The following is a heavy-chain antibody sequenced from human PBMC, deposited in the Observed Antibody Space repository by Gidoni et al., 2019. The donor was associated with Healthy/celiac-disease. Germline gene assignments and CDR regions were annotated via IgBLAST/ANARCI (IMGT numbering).Heavy chain of an antibody. J-gene: IGHJ6*02. CDR3: ASRGNYDFWSGYGGYYGMDV. CDR1: GYTFTSYD. D-gene: IGHD3-3*01. V-gene: IGHV1-8*01. CDR2: MNPNSGNT. Sequence: QVQLVQSGPEVKKPGASVKVSCKASGYTFTSYDINWVRQATGQGLEWMGWMNPNSGNTGYAQKFQGRVTMTRNTSISTAYMELSSLRSEDTAVYYCASRGNYDFWSGYGGYYGMDVWGQGTTVTVSS.